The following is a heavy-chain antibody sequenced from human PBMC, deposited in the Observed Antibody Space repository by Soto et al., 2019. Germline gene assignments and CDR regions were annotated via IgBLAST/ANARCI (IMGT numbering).Heavy chain of an antibody. J-gene: IGHJ4*02. CDR2: IYSGGST. CDR3: ARGRELLDS. D-gene: IGHD1-26*01. CDR1: GFTVSSNY. Sequence: EVQLVESGGGLVQPGGSLRLSCAASGFTVSSNYMSWVRQAPGKGLEWVSVIYSGGSTYYADSVKGRCTIPRDHSKTPVYRQMIVLRAEDRAMYACARGRELLDSWGQGTVVRVSS. V-gene: IGHV3-66*01.